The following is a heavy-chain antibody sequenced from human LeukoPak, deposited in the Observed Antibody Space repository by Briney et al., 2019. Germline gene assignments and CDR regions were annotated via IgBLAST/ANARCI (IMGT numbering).Heavy chain of an antibody. CDR3: ARGTAVAANPFDY. J-gene: IGHJ4*02. Sequence: GGSLRLSCAASGFTFSNYEMNWVRQAPGKGLEWVSYISSSGSTKYYADSVKGRFIISRDNAKNSLYLQMSSLRAEDTAVYFCARGTAVAANPFDYWGQGTLVTASS. V-gene: IGHV3-48*03. D-gene: IGHD6-19*01. CDR1: GFTFSNYE. CDR2: ISSSGSTK.